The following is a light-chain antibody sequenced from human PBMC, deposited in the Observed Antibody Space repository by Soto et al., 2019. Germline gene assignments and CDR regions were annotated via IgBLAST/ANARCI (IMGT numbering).Light chain of an antibody. CDR1: QGISSA. CDR2: DAS. Sequence: AIQLTQSPSSLSASVGDRVTITCRASQGISSALAWYQQKPGKAPKLLIYDASSLESGVPSRFSGSGSGTDFTLTISSLQPEDFATYYCQRFNSYPPRVTFGQGTRLEIK. J-gene: IGKJ5*01. V-gene: IGKV1-13*02. CDR3: QRFNSYPPRVT.